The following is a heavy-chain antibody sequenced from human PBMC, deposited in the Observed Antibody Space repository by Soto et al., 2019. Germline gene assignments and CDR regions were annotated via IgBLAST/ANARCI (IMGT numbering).Heavy chain of an antibody. CDR1: GFTFSSYA. D-gene: IGHD6-13*01. J-gene: IGHJ6*02. CDR2: ISGSGGST. V-gene: IGHV3-23*01. CDR3: AKAKWQLDYYYSGMDV. Sequence: EVQLLESGGGLVQPGGSLRLSCAASGFTFSSYAMSWVRQAPGKGLEWVSAISGSGGSTYYADSVKGRFTISRDNSKNTLYLQMNSLRAEDTAVYYCAKAKWQLDYYYSGMDVWGQGTTVTVSS.